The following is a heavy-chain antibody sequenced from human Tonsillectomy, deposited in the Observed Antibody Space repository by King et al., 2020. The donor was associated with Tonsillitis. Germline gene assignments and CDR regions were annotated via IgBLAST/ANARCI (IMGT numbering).Heavy chain of an antibody. CDR3: ARRGPDTGDAFDI. Sequence: VQLVESGAEVKKPGESLRISCKDSGYSFTSYWINWVRQMPGKGLEWMGRIDPSDSYTNYSPSFQGHVTISVDKSINTAYLQWSILKASDTAMYYCARRGPDTGDAFDIWGQGTMVTVSS. V-gene: IGHV5-10-1*03. CDR1: GYSFTSYW. J-gene: IGHJ3*02. D-gene: IGHD2-8*02. CDR2: IDPSDSYT.